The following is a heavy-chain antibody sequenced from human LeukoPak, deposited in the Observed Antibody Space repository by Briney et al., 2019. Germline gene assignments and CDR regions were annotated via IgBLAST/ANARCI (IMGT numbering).Heavy chain of an antibody. J-gene: IGHJ6*02. D-gene: IGHD5-18*01. CDR3: AGTPALGYSYGYRPSSLDYYYGMDV. CDR2: IYTSGST. CDR1: GGSISSYY. Sequence: KASETLSLTCTVSGGSISSYYWSWIRQPAGKGLEWIGRIYTSGSTNYNPSLKSRVTMSVDTSKNQFSLKLSSVTAADTAVYYCAGTPALGYSYGYRPSSLDYYYGMDVWGQGTTVTVSS. V-gene: IGHV4-4*07.